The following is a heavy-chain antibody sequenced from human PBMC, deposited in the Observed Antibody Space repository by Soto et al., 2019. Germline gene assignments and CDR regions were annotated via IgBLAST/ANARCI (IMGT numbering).Heavy chain of an antibody. Sequence: QLVESGGGVVQPGTSLRLSCVVSGFTFRVYAMHWVRQAPGKGLEWVAVIWHDGTKNYTADSVKGRFSIPRDNSKSTMYLQMNSLRAADTAIYYCVRERDGYSSGWRYFNLWGQGTLVTVSS. CDR3: VRERDGYSSGWRYFNL. CDR1: GFTFRVYA. CDR2: IWHDGTKN. V-gene: IGHV3-33*01. D-gene: IGHD6-19*01. J-gene: IGHJ1*01.